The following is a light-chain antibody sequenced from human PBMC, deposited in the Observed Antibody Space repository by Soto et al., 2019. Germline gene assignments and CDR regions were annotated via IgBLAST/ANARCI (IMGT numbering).Light chain of an antibody. CDR3: SSYTSSSTGV. V-gene: IGLV2-14*01. Sequence: QPVLTQPASVSGSPGQSITISCTGTSSDVGGYNYVSWYQQHPGKAPKVMIYEVSNRPSGVSNRFSGSKSGNTASLTISGLQAEDEADYYCSSYTSSSTGVFGGGTKLTVL. CDR1: SSDVGGYNY. CDR2: EVS. J-gene: IGLJ2*01.